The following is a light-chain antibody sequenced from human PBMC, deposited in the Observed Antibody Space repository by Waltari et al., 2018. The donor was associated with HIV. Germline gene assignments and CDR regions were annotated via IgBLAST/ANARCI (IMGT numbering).Light chain of an antibody. CDR3: ASYTVNSTGV. J-gene: IGLJ1*01. Sequence: HSALSQPASVSASPGQSVAIPCFGRARAIGRYYYVSWYQQHPDRAPTLILFDVNNRPSGISDRFSGSKSGTTASLTISTVRTDDEADYYCASYTVNSTGVFGTGTKLSVL. CDR2: DVN. CDR1: ARAIGRYYY. V-gene: IGLV2-14*03.